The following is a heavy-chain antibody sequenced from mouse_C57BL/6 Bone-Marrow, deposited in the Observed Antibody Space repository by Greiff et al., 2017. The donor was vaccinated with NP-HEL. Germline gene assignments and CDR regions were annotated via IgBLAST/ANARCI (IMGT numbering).Heavy chain of an antibody. CDR3: ARGYYGSSPWFAY. CDR1: GYAFSSSW. J-gene: IGHJ3*01. V-gene: IGHV1-82*01. Sequence: VQLQQSGPELVKPGASVKISCKASGYAFSSSWMNWVKQRPGKGLEWIGRIYTGDGDTNYNGKFKGKATLTADKSSSTAYMQLSSLTSEDSAVYFCARGYYGSSPWFAYWGQGTLVTVSA. CDR2: IYTGDGDT. D-gene: IGHD1-1*01.